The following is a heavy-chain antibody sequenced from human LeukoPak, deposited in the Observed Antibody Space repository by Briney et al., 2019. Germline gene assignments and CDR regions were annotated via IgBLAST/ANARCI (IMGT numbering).Heavy chain of an antibody. D-gene: IGHD2-2*02. CDR3: ARGLDNKNPIVVVPAAIVRRKCVGFDP. CDR1: GGSISSYY. Sequence: SETLSLTCTVSGGSISSYYWSWIRQPPGKGLEWIGYIYYSGSTNYNPSLKSRVTISVDTSKNQFSLKLSSVTAADTAVYYCARGLDNKNPIVVVPAAIVRRKCVGFDPWGQGTLVTVSS. J-gene: IGHJ5*02. V-gene: IGHV4-59*12. CDR2: IYYSGST.